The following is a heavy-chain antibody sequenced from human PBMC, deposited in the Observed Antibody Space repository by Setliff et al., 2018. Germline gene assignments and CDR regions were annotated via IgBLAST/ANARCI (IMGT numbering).Heavy chain of an antibody. CDR2: IYYSGAT. CDR3: ARGGYSYGY. J-gene: IGHJ4*02. D-gene: IGHD5-18*01. CDR1: GGSIKDEDHY. V-gene: IGHV4-39*01. Sequence: PSETLSLTCTVSGGSIKDEDHYWGWIRQPPGKGLEWIGTIYYSGATYHNPSLKSRLAISVDTSKNQFSLKLNSVTAADTAVYYCARGGYSYGYWGQGTLVTVS.